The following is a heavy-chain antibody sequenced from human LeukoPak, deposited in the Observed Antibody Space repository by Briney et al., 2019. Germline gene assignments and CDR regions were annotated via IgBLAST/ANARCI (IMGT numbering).Heavy chain of an antibody. CDR3: ARVPITFGGVIVKVFDY. D-gene: IGHD3-16*02. Sequence: SETLSLTCAVSGGSISSSNWWSWVRQPPGKGLEWIGEIYHSGSTNYNPSLKSRVTISVDKSKNQFSLRLSSVTAADTAVYYCARVPITFGGVIVKVFDYWGQGTLVTVSS. V-gene: IGHV4-4*02. CDR2: IYHSGST. J-gene: IGHJ4*02. CDR1: GGSISSSNW.